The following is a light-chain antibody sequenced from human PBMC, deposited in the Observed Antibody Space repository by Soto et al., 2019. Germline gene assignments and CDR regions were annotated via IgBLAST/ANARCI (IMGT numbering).Light chain of an antibody. J-gene: IGLJ3*02. CDR2: EVS. Sequence: QSVLTQPASVSGSPGQSITISCTGTSSDIGAYNSVSWYQQHPGRAPKLLIYEVSNRPSGVSNRFSGSKSGNTASLTISGLQAEDEADYYCSSYTSSDTLGVFGGGTKVTVL. CDR1: SSDIGAYNS. CDR3: SSYTSSDTLGV. V-gene: IGLV2-14*01.